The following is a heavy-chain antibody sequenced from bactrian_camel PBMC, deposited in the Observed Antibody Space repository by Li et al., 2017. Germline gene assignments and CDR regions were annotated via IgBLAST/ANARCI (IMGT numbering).Heavy chain of an antibody. D-gene: IGHD1*01. J-gene: IGHJ4*01. CDR2: VYSGELTT. CDR1: GFAFSRYP. CDR3: AADRTAWHNACSLQVRHSYRY. V-gene: IGHV3S31*01. Sequence: VQLVESGGGLVHPGGSLRLSCAASGFAFSRYPMSWVRQAPGKEREGVAAVYSGELTTYYADSVKGRFTISLDKDLNTLFLHMYNLQPEDTAMYYCAADRTAWHNACSLQVRHSYRYWGQGTQVTVS.